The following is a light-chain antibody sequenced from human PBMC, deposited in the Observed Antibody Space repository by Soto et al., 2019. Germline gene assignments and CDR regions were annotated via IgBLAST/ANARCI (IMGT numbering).Light chain of an antibody. J-gene: IGKJ4*01. Sequence: DIVMTQSPDSLAVSLGERATINCKSSQSVLYSSNNKNYLAWYQQKPGQPPKLLIYWASTRESGVPDRFSGSGSGTDFTLTISSLQAEDVAVYYCKQYYTRPTFGGGTKVEIK. CDR1: QSVLYSSNNKNY. CDR3: KQYYTRPT. V-gene: IGKV4-1*01. CDR2: WAS.